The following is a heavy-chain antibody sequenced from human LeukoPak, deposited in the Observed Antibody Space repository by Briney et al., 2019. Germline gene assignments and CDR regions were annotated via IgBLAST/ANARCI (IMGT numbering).Heavy chain of an antibody. Sequence: ASVKVSCKASGGTFSSHAISWVRQAPGQGLEWMGGIIPIFGTANYAQKFQGRVTITTDESTSTAYMELSSLRSEDTAVYYCAISGSSSSSTRRYYYMDVWGKGTTVTVSS. D-gene: IGHD6-6*01. CDR2: IIPIFGTA. J-gene: IGHJ6*03. V-gene: IGHV1-69*05. CDR1: GGTFSSHA. CDR3: AISGSSSSSTRRYYYMDV.